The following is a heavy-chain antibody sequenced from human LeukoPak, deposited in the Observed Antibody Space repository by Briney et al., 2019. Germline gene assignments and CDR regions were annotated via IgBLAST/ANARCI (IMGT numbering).Heavy chain of an antibody. CDR1: GFTFSSYG. J-gene: IGHJ6*02. CDR2: ISYDGSNK. V-gene: IGHV3-30*18. D-gene: IGHD6-19*01. CDR3: AKDLVAVAATDYYGMDV. Sequence: GRPLRLSCAASGFTFSSYGMHWVRQAPGKGLEWVAVISYDGSNKYYADSVKGRFTISRDNSKNTLYLQMNSLRAEDTAVYYCAKDLVAVAATDYYGMDVWGQGTTVTVSS.